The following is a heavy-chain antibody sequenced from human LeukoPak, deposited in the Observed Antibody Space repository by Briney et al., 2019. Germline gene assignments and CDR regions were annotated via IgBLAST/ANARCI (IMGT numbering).Heavy chain of an antibody. CDR3: AKGCN. J-gene: IGHJ4*02. CDR2: ISGSGGTT. CDR1: GFTFSSHT. D-gene: IGHD2-8*01. Sequence: GGSLRLSCAASGFTFSSHTMNWVRQAPGKGLECVSSISGSGGTTYYADSLKGRFTISRDNSKNTLYLQMNSLRAEDTAVYYCAKGCNWGQGTLVTVSS. V-gene: IGHV3-23*01.